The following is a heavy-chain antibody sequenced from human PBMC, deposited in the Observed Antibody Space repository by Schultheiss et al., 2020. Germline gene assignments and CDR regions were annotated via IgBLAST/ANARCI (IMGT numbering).Heavy chain of an antibody. V-gene: IGHV4-59*08. D-gene: IGHD2/OR15-2a*01. CDR1: GDSISSYH. CDR3: ARLGTFYRGLDDY. Sequence: SETLSLTCTVSGDSISSYHWSWIRQPPGKGLVWIGYIYYTGNTNYNPSLKSRLTISMDTSKNQFSLKLTSVTAADTAMYYCARLGTFYRGLDDYWGQGTLVTVSS. J-gene: IGHJ4*02. CDR2: IYYTGNT.